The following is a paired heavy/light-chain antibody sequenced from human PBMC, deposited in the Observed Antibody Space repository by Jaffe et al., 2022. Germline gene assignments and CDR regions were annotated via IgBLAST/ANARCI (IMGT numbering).Heavy chain of an antibody. Sequence: EVQLVESGGGLVQPGGSLRLSCAASGFTFSGHWMHWVRQAPGKGLVWVSQVSPDGSFTNYADSVKGRFTISRDNARNTVILQMNSLRDEDTALYYCVRGFATGRHNWFDPWGQGTLVTVSS. J-gene: IGHJ5*02. V-gene: IGHV3-74*01. CDR2: VSPDGSFT. CDR1: GFTFSGHW. CDR3: VRGFATGRHNWFDP. D-gene: IGHD1-1*01.
Light chain of an antibody. V-gene: IGKV1-12*01. Sequence: DIQMTQSPSSVSASVGDRVTITCRASQGINHWLAWYQQKPGKAPELLIYDTSTLQSGVPSRFSGSGSGTDFTLTISSLQPEDFATYYCQQANSLPLTFGGGTKVEIK. CDR2: DTS. CDR3: QQANSLPLT. J-gene: IGKJ4*01. CDR1: QGINHW.